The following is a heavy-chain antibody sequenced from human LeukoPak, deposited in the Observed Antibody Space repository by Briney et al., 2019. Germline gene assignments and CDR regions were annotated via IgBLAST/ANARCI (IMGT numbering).Heavy chain of an antibody. V-gene: IGHV3-21*01. J-gene: IGHJ4*02. D-gene: IGHD6-6*01. Sequence: GGSLRLSCAASGFTFSSYSMNWVRQAPGKGLEWVSSISSSSSYIYYADSVKGRFTISRDNAKNSLYLQMNSLRAEDTAVYYCARDQSGVAARPGDYWGQGTLVTVSS. CDR1: GFTFSSYS. CDR3: ARDQSGVAARPGDY. CDR2: ISSSSSYI.